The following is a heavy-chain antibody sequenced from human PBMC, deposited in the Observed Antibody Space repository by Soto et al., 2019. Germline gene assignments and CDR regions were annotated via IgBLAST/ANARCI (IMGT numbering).Heavy chain of an antibody. J-gene: IGHJ4*02. CDR1: GFTFSNYG. CDR2: IWYDGSNK. Sequence: PGGSLRLSCAASGFTFSNYGMHWVRQAPGKGLEWVAVIWYDGSNKYYADSVKGRFTISRDNSKNTLYLQMNSLRAEDTAVYYCARDFSPELHLDYWGQGTLVTVSS. CDR3: ARDFSPELHLDY. D-gene: IGHD1-26*01. V-gene: IGHV3-33*01.